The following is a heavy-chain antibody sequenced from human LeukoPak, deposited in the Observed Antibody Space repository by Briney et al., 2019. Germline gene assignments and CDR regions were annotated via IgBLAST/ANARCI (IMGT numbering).Heavy chain of an antibody. CDR2: NNPNSGGT. J-gene: IGHJ1*01. D-gene: IGHD4-11*01. V-gene: IGHV1-2*02. CDR1: GYTFTGYY. CDR3: ASSPYSNLPLEYFQH. Sequence: ASVKVSCKASGYTFTGYYMHWVRQAPGQGLEWMGWNNPNSGGTNYAQKFQGRVTMTTDKSTSTVYMELRTLRSDDSAFYYCASSPYSNLPLEYFQHWGQGTLVTVSS.